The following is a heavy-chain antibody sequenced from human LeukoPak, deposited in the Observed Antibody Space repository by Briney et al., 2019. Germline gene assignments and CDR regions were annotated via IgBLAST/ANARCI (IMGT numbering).Heavy chain of an antibody. V-gene: IGHV3-74*01. Sequence: GGSLRLSCTASGFTFRDYWMHWIRQTPREGLVWVSRINGDETSRAYADSVEGRFTISRDNAKNTLYLQIDSRRAEDSAIYYCARDRAEHNWTYHTLFDYWGQGTPVTVSS. CDR2: INGDETSR. J-gene: IGHJ4*02. CDR3: ARDRAEHNWTYHTLFDY. CDR1: GFTFRDYW. D-gene: IGHD1-7*01.